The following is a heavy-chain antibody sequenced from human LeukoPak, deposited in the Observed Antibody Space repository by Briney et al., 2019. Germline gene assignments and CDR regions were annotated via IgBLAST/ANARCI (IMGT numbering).Heavy chain of an antibody. CDR3: ARDRTAAAALDFDY. Sequence: GASVEVSCKASGYTFTSYGISWVRQAPGQGLEWMGWISAYNGNTNYAQKLQGRVTMTTDTSTSTAYMELRSLRSDDTAVYYCARDRTAAAALDFDYWGQGTLVTVSS. D-gene: IGHD6-13*01. J-gene: IGHJ4*02. CDR2: ISAYNGNT. CDR1: GYTFTSYG. V-gene: IGHV1-18*04.